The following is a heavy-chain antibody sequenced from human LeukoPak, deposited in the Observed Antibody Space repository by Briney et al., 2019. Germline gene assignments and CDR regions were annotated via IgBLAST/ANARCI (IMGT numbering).Heavy chain of an antibody. CDR3: ARTGDGYNPLPDF. J-gene: IGHJ4*02. Sequence: PSETLSLTCTVSGDSITSYHWTWIRQSPGRGLEWIGYVYYDGSTQYNPSLKSRVTISLDTSKNQFSLKLSSVTAADTAVYYCARTGDGYNPLPDFWGQGTLVTVSS. V-gene: IGHV4-59*01. CDR1: GDSITSYH. CDR2: VYYDGST. D-gene: IGHD5-24*01.